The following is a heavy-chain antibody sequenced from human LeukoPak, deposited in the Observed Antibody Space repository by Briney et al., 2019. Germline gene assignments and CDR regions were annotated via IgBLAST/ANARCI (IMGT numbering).Heavy chain of an antibody. CDR1: GYTFTSYG. J-gene: IGHJ4*02. Sequence: PQASVKVSCKASGYTFTSYGISWVRQAPGQGLEWMGWISAYNGNTNYAQKFLGRVTMTADTSTSTAYMELRSLTSDDTAVYYCARSGRGTYYYFDLWGQGTLVTVSS. CDR2: ISAYNGNT. V-gene: IGHV1-18*01. CDR3: ARSGRGTYYYFDL. D-gene: IGHD5-12*01.